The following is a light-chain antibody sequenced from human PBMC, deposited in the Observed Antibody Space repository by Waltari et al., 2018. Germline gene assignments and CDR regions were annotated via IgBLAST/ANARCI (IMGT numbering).Light chain of an antibody. CDR1: RSLLHSNGYNY. CDR2: LGS. Sequence: DIVMTQSPVSLPVTPGEPASISCRSSRSLLHSNGYNYLDWYLQKPGQSPRLLIYLGSTLASGVPDRFSGSGSGTDFTLRISRVEAEDVGVYYCMQASHTPSVAFGGGTKVEIK. J-gene: IGKJ4*01. CDR3: MQASHTPSVA. V-gene: IGKV2-28*01.